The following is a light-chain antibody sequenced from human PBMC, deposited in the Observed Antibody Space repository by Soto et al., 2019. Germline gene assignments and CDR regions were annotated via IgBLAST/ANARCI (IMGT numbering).Light chain of an antibody. CDR3: AAWDDSLEGYV. V-gene: IGLV1-44*01. CDR1: TSNIGGNP. Sequence: QSVLTQPPSASGTPGQRVALSCSGSTSNIGGNPVNWYQQLPGAAPKLLIYTNDQRPSGVPDRFSGSKSGTSASLAISGLQSEDEADYYCAAWDDSLEGYVFGAGTKLTVL. J-gene: IGLJ1*01. CDR2: TND.